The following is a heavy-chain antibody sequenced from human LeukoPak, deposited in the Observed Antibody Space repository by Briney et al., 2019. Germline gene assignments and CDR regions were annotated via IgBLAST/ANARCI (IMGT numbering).Heavy chain of an antibody. Sequence: ASVKVSCKASGYTLTSYDINWVRRATGQGLEWMGWMNPNSGNTGYAQKFQGRVTMTRNTSIRTAYIELSSLRSEDTAVYYCAIPKPYCSGCSCYSGGEPFDYWGQGTLVTVSS. D-gene: IGHD2-15*01. J-gene: IGHJ4*01. CDR2: MNPNSGNT. V-gene: IGHV1-8*01. CDR3: AIPKPYCSGCSCYSGGEPFDY. CDR1: GYTLTSYD.